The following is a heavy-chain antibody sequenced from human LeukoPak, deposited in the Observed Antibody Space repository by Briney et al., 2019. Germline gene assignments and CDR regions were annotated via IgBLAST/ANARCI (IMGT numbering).Heavy chain of an antibody. Sequence: SGGSLRLSCAASGFTVSSNYMSWVRQAPGKGLEWVSVIYSGGSTYYADSVKGRFTISRDNSKNTLYLQVNSLRAEDTAVYYCARDRLGEFDPWGQGTLVTVSS. V-gene: IGHV3-66*01. J-gene: IGHJ5*02. CDR3: ARDRLGEFDP. CDR1: GFTVSSNY. D-gene: IGHD6-25*01. CDR2: IYSGGST.